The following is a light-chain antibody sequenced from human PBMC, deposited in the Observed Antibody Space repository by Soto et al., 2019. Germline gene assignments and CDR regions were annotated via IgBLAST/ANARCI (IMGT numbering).Light chain of an antibody. V-gene: IGLV2-8*01. CDR2: EVS. J-gene: IGLJ2*01. CDR3: SSYTSSTTLV. CDR1: SSDVGGYNY. Sequence: QSVLTQPPSASGSPGQSVTISCTGTSSDVGGYNYVSWYQQHPGKAPKLMIYEVSKRPSGVPDRFSGSKSGNTASLTLSGLQAEDEADYYCSSYTSSTTLVFGGGTKLTVL.